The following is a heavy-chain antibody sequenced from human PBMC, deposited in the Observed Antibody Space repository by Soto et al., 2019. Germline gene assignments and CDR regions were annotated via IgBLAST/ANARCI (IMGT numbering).Heavy chain of an antibody. D-gene: IGHD2-21*02. V-gene: IGHV1-69*01. CDR3: AGGGYCGGDWIGAYGMDV. Sequence: QVQLVQSGAEVKKPGSSVKVSCKASGGTFSSYAISWVRQAPGQGLEWMGGIIPIFGTTNYAQKFQGRGTITADEATSKADMELSSLRSEDTAVYYCAGGGYCGGDWIGAYGMDVWGQGTTVTVSS. CDR2: IIPIFGTT. CDR1: GGTFSSYA. J-gene: IGHJ6*02.